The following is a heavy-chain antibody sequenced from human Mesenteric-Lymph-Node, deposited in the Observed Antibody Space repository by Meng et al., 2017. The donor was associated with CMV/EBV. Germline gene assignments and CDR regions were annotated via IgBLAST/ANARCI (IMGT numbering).Heavy chain of an antibody. CDR3: ARQSAVAGTY. D-gene: IGHD6-19*01. J-gene: IGHJ4*02. V-gene: IGHV3-30*04. CDR1: GFTFSSYT. CDR2: VSYDGITI. Sequence: GESLKISCVASGFTFSSYTMHWVRQAPGKGLEWVAVVSYDGITIHYADPVSGRFTISRDNSKNTLYLQMNSLRAEDTAVYYCARQSAVAGTYWGQGTLVTVSS.